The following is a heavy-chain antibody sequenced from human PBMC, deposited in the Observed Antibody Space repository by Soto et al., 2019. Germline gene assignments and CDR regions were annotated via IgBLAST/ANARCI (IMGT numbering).Heavy chain of an antibody. V-gene: IGHV3-9*01. CDR3: AKAVVTTQNGGVNSFDR. D-gene: IGHD2-21*02. J-gene: IGHJ4*02. Sequence: EVQLVESGGGLVQPGRSLRLSCAASGFTFDDYGMHWVRQAPGKGLEWVSAISWNSGIIDYGDSVRGRFTTSRDDAKNTLELQMIGLRVEDTALYYCAKAVVTTQNGGVNSFDRWGQGALVTVSS. CDR1: GFTFDDYG. CDR2: ISWNSGII.